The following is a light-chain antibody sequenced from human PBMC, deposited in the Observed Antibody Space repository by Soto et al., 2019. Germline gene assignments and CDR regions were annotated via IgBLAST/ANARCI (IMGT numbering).Light chain of an antibody. CDR2: GAS. V-gene: IGKV3-20*01. CDR1: QSVRSY. CDR3: QQYGTSEII. J-gene: IGKJ5*01. Sequence: EIVLTQSPATLSLSPGESATLSCRASQSVRSYLAWYQQKPGQAPRLLIYGASSRATGVPDRFSGSGSGTDFTLTITRLEPEDFAVFYCQQYGTSEIIFGQGTRLEIK.